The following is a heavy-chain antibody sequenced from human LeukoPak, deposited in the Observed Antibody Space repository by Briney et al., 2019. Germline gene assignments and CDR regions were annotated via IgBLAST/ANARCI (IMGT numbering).Heavy chain of an antibody. CDR1: GYTFTSYG. Sequence: GASVKVSCRASGYTFTSYGISWVRQAPGQGLEWMGWISAYNGNTNYAQKLQGRVTMTTDTSTSTAYMELRSLRSDDTAVYYCARVGYSSSWYLTRSGYYFDYWGQGTLVTVSS. J-gene: IGHJ4*02. D-gene: IGHD6-13*01. V-gene: IGHV1-18*01. CDR2: ISAYNGNT. CDR3: ARVGYSSSWYLTRSGYYFDY.